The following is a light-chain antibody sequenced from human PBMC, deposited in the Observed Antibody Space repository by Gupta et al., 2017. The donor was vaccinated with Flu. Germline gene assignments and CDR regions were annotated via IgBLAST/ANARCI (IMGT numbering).Light chain of an antibody. J-gene: IGKJ4*01. Sequence: DIQLTTPPPSLSASVGDRVTITCRASQNISGYLNWYQQKPGKAPKLLIYTASSLQSGVPSRFSGSGSERDFTLTIYSLQPEDFATYYCQQSYLTPLTFGRGTKVEIK. CDR1: QNISGY. V-gene: IGKV1-39*01. CDR2: TAS. CDR3: QQSYLTPLT.